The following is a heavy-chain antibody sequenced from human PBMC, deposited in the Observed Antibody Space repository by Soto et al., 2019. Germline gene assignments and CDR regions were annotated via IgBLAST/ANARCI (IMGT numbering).Heavy chain of an antibody. CDR1: GGTFSSYT. CDR3: ARDPETVVVAADFDY. J-gene: IGHJ4*02. CDR2: IIPILGIA. D-gene: IGHD2-15*01. V-gene: IGHV1-69*08. Sequence: QVQLVQSGAEVKKPGSSVKVSCKASGGTFSSYTISWVRQAPGQGLEWMGRIIPILGIANYAQKFQGRVKITADKSTSTAYMELSSLRSEDTAVYYCARDPETVVVAADFDYWGQGTLVTVSS.